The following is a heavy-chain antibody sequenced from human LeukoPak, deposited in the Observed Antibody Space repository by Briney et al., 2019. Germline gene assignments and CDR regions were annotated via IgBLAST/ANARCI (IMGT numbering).Heavy chain of an antibody. J-gene: IGHJ4*02. V-gene: IGHV7-4-1*02. CDR2: INTNTGNP. D-gene: IGHD3-22*01. Sequence: ASVKVSCKASGYTFTSYAMNWVRQAPGQGLEWMGWINTNTGNPTYAQGFTGRFVFSLDTSVSTAYLQISSLKAEDTAVYYCARGDYYDSSGYRHSDDYWGQGTRVTVSS. CDR3: ARGDYYDSSGYRHSDDY. CDR1: GYTFTSYA.